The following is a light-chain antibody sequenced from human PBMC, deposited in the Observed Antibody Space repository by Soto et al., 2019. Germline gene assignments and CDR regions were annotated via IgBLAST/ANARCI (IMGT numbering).Light chain of an antibody. CDR3: QQYYSTPYT. CDR1: QSVLYNANNKNY. Sequence: DIVMTQSPDSLAVSLGERATINCKSSQSVLYNANNKNYLAWYQQKPGQPPKLLIYWASTRESGVPERFSGSGSGTDFTLTISSLQAEDVAVYYCQQYYSTPYTFGQGTKLEIK. V-gene: IGKV4-1*01. J-gene: IGKJ2*01. CDR2: WAS.